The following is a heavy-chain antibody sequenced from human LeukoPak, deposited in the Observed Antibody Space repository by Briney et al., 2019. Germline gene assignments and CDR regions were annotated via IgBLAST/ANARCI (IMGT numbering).Heavy chain of an antibody. J-gene: IGHJ4*02. CDR3: ALRCYDSSGYYYLVY. D-gene: IGHD3-22*01. CDR1: GYTFTSYG. CDR2: ISAYNGNT. Sequence: ASVKVSCKASGYTFTSYGISWVRQAPGQGLEWMGWISAYNGNTNYAQKLQGRVTMTTDTSTTTAYMELRSLRSDDTAVYHCALRCYDSSGYYYLVYWGQGTLVTVSS. V-gene: IGHV1-18*01.